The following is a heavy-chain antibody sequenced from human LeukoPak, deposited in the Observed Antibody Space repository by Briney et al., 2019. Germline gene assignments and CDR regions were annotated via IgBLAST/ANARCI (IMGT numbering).Heavy chain of an antibody. Sequence: GGSLRLSCAAPGFTFSSYEMNWVRQAPGKGLEWVSYISSSGSTIYYADSVKGRFTISRDNAKNSLYLQMNSLRAEDTAVYYCARSGSSWYITHYYFDYWGQGTLVTVSS. CDR2: ISSSGSTI. CDR1: GFTFSSYE. D-gene: IGHD6-13*01. V-gene: IGHV3-48*03. CDR3: ARSGSSWYITHYYFDY. J-gene: IGHJ4*02.